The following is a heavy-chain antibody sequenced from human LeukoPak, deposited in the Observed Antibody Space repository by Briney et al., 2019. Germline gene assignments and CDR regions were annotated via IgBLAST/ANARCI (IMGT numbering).Heavy chain of an antibody. D-gene: IGHD3-3*01. CDR2: INPNSGGT. CDR1: GYTFTGYY. CDR3: ARAPAQRITIFGARNYYMDV. Sequence: ASVKVSCKASGYTFTGYYMHWVRQAPGQGLEWMGRINPNSGGTNYAQKFQGRVTMSVDTSKNQFSLKLSSVTAADTAVYYCARAPAQRITIFGARNYYMDVWGKGTTVTVSS. J-gene: IGHJ6*03. V-gene: IGHV1-2*06.